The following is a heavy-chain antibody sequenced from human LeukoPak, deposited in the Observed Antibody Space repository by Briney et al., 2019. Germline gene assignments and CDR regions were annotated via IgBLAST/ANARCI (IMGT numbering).Heavy chain of an antibody. CDR3: AKGSKFYYGSGTFDY. D-gene: IGHD3-10*01. J-gene: IGHJ4*02. CDR1: GFTFSSYA. Sequence: GGSLRLSCAASGFTFSSYAMSWVRQAPGKGLEWVSAISGSGGSTYYADSVKGRFTISRDNSKNTLYLQMNSLRAEDTAVYYCAKGSKFYYGSGTFDYWGQGTLVTVSS. V-gene: IGHV3-23*01. CDR2: ISGSGGST.